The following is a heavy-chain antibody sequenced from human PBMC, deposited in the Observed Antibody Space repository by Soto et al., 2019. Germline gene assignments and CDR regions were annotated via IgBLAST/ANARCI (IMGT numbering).Heavy chain of an antibody. V-gene: IGHV4-39*07. CDR3: ARGVPVRFDY. Sequence: SETLSLTCTVSGVSFSSSNDYWVWIRQPPGKGLEWIGYIYHSGSTYYNPSLKSRVTISVDRSKNQFSLKLSSVTAADTAVYYCARGVPVRFDYWGQGTLVTVSS. CDR2: IYHSGST. J-gene: IGHJ4*02. D-gene: IGHD4-17*01. CDR1: GVSFSSSNDY.